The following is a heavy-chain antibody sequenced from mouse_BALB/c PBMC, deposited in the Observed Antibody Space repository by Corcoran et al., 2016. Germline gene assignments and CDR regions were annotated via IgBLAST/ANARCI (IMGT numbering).Heavy chain of an antibody. CDR3: ARGNPYWYFDV. CDR2: INTYTGEP. J-gene: IGHJ1*01. D-gene: IGHD2-1*01. V-gene: IGHV9-3-1*01. CDR1: GYTFTNYG. Sequence: QIQVVHSGPELKKPGEKVKISCKASGYTFTNYGMNWVKQAPGKGLKRRGWINTYTGEPTYADDFKGRFAFSLETSASTAYLQINNLKNEDTATYFCARGNPYWYFDVWGAGTTVTVSS.